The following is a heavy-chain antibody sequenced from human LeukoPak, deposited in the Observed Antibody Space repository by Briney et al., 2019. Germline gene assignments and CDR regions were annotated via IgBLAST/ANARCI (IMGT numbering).Heavy chain of an antibody. Sequence: ASVKVSCKASGGTFSSYAISWVRQAPGQGLEWMGWINPKSGGTSYAQKFQGRVTMTRDTSISTAYMELSGLSFDDTAMYYCARVGTTHYWGQGTLVTVSP. V-gene: IGHV1-2*02. CDR1: GGTFSSYA. CDR2: INPKSGGT. J-gene: IGHJ4*02. CDR3: ARVGTTHY. D-gene: IGHD1/OR15-1a*01.